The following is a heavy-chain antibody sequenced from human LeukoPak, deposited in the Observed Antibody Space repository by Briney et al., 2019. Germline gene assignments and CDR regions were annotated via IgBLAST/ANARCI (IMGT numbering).Heavy chain of an antibody. CDR1: GFTFSNYA. J-gene: IGHJ4*02. CDR2: ISGSGDST. Sequence: GGSLRLSCAASGFTFSNYAMRWVRQAPGKGLEWVSGISGSGDSTYYADSVKGRFTISRDNFKNTLYLQMNSLRAEDTAVYYCARRSGIAVAGAFDYWRQGTLVTVSS. V-gene: IGHV3-23*01. CDR3: ARRSGIAVAGAFDY. D-gene: IGHD6-19*01.